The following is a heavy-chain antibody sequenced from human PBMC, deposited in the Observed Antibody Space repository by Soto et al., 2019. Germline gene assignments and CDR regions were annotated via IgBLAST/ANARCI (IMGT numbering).Heavy chain of an antibody. J-gene: IGHJ4*02. V-gene: IGHV1-8*01. D-gene: IGHD3-22*01. Sequence: ASVKVSCKASGYTFTSYDINWVRQATGQGLEWMGWMNPNSGNTGYAQKFQGRVTMTRNTSISTAYMELSSLRSEDTAVYYCAVRYYYDSSGYYEAPDYFDYWGQGTLVTVSS. CDR2: MNPNSGNT. CDR3: AVRYYYDSSGYYEAPDYFDY. CDR1: GYTFTSYD.